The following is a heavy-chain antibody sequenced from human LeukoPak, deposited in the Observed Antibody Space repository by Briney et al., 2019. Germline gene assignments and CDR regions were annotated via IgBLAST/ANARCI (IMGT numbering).Heavy chain of an antibody. D-gene: IGHD3-10*01. J-gene: IGHJ6*04. CDR3: AREYYYGSGSYYGSYYYYYGMDV. CDR2: ISYDGSNK. Sequence: GRSLRLSCAASGFTFSSYAMHWVRQAPGKGLEWVAVISYDGSNKYYADSVKGRFTISRDNSKNTLYLQMNSLRAEDTAVYYCAREYYYGSGSYYGSYYYYYGMDVWGKGTTVTVSS. V-gene: IGHV3-30*04. CDR1: GFTFSSYA.